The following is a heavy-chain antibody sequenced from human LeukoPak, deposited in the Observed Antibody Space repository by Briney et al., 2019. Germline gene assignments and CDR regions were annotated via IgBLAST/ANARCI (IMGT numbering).Heavy chain of an antibody. J-gene: IGHJ3*02. CDR1: GGSFSGYY. V-gene: IGHV4-34*01. Sequence: SETLSLTCAVYGGSFSGYYWSWIRQPPGKGLEWIGEINHSGSTNYNPSLKSRVTISVDTSKNQFSLKLSSVIAADTAVYYCARTLVATGGRNDAFDIWGQGTMVTVSS. CDR3: ARTLVATGGRNDAFDI. CDR2: INHSGST. D-gene: IGHD6-13*01.